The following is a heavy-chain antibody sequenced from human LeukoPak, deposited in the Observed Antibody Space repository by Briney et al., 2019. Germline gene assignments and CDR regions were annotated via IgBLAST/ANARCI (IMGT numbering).Heavy chain of an antibody. CDR3: ARNRLRATATYMDV. D-gene: IGHD2-15*01. CDR1: GFTFSNYG. V-gene: IGHV3-30*02. CDR2: IEYDGTDT. J-gene: IGHJ6*04. Sequence: PGGSLRLSCAASGFTFSNYGMHWVRQAPGKGLEWVAFIEYDGTDTHFADSVRGRFTISRDNSEDTLYLQIITLRAVDTAVYYCARNRLRATATYMDVWGKGTTVNVSS.